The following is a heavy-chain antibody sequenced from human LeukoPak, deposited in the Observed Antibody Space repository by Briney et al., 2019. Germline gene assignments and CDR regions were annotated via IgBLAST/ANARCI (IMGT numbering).Heavy chain of an antibody. D-gene: IGHD6-13*01. J-gene: IGHJ4*02. V-gene: IGHV3-64*02. CDR1: GFTFSSYA. Sequence: PGGSLRLSCAASGFTFSSYAMHWVRQAPGKGREYVSAISYNGGSTYYADSVKGRFTISRDNSKNTLYLQMGSLRAEDMAVYYCARRAAADSFYSDYWGQGTLVTVSS. CDR3: ARRAAADSFYSDY. CDR2: ISYNGGST.